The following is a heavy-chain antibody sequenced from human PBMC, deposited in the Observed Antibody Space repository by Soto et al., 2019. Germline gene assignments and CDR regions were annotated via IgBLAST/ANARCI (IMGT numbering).Heavy chain of an antibody. V-gene: IGHV6-1*01. J-gene: IGHJ3*02. D-gene: IGHD3-3*01. CDR1: GDSVSSNSAA. Sequence: SQTLSLTCAISGDSVSSNSAAWNWIRQSPSRGLEWLGRTYYRSKWYNDYAVSVKSRITINPDTSKNQFSLQLNPVTPEDTAVYYCARILRFLEWPLRDDAFDIWGQGTMVTVSS. CDR3: ARILRFLEWPLRDDAFDI. CDR2: TYYRSKWYN.